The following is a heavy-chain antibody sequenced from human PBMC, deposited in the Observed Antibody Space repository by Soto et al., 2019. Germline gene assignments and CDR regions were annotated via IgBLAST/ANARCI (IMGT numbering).Heavy chain of an antibody. V-gene: IGHV1-3*01. J-gene: IGHJ3*02. CDR1: GYTFTSYA. CDR3: ARSGGVSLGAFDI. D-gene: IGHD3-16*01. CDR2: INAGNGNT. Sequence: GASVKVSCKASGYTFTSYAMHWVRQAPGQRLEWMGWINAGNGNTKYSQKFQGRVTITRDTSASTAYMELSSLRSEDTVVYYCARSGGVSLGAFDIWGQGTMVTV.